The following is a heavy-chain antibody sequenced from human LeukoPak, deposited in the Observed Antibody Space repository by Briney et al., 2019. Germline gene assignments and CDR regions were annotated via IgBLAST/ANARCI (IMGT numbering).Heavy chain of an antibody. D-gene: IGHD4-17*01. CDR3: ARAMGTVTRYYFDY. Sequence: GGSLRLSCAASGFTFDDYAMHWVRQAPGKGLEWVSAISGSGGSTYYADSVKGRFTISRDNSKNTLYLQMNSLRAEDTAVYYCARAMGTVTRYYFDYWGQGTLVTVSS. V-gene: IGHV3-23*01. CDR1: GFTFDDYA. CDR2: ISGSGGST. J-gene: IGHJ4*02.